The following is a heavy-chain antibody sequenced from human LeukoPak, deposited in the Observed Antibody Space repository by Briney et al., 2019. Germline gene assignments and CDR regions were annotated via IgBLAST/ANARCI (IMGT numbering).Heavy chain of an antibody. CDR1: GFSVRENS. J-gene: IGHJ3*02. CDR2: IYSRDIT. D-gene: IGHD4-11*01. V-gene: IGHV3-66*01. CDR3: ATGHRTVGAFDI. Sequence: PGGSLRLSCAASGFSVRENSINWVRQAPGKGREWVSVIYSRDITYYTNSLQCRFSISCEKSKKTVYLKMKSLRGGEKAVYYCATGHRTVGAFDIWGQGTTATVSS.